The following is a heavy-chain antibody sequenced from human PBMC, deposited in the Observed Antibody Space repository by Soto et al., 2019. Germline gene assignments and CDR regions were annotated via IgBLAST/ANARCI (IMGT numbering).Heavy chain of an antibody. D-gene: IGHD3-22*01. V-gene: IGHV3-74*01. CDR3: AKPPNYYDISGYYDY. CDR2: INSDGSST. J-gene: IGHJ4*02. CDR1: GFTFSSHW. Sequence: GGSLRLSCAVSGFTFSSHWMHWVRQAPGKGLVWVSRINSDGSSTSYADSVKGRFTISRDNAKNTLYLQMNSLRAEDTAVYYCAKPPNYYDISGYYDYWGQGTLVTVSS.